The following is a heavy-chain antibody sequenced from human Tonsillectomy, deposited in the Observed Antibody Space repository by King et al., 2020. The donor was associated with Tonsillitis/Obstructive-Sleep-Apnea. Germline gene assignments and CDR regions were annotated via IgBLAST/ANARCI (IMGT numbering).Heavy chain of an antibody. CDR2: IWNDGSDK. V-gene: IGHV3-33*01. Sequence: VQLVQSGGGVVQPGRSLRLSCAASGFTFSSYGMHWVRQAPGKGLEWVAIIWNDGSDKYYADSVKGRFTISRDNSRNTLHLQMNSLRAEDTAVYYCARDLEFWRGYYYNYYGMDVWGQGTTVTVSS. CDR3: ARDLEFWRGYYYNYYGMDV. D-gene: IGHD3-3*01. J-gene: IGHJ6*02. CDR1: GFTFSSYG.